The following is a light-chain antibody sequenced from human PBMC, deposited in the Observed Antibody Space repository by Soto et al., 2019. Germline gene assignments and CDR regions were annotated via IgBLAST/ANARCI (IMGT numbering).Light chain of an antibody. V-gene: IGLV2-23*01. CDR3: CSYAVGSTPYV. Sequence: QSALTQPASVSGSPGQSITISFTGTSSDVGSYNLVSWYQQHPGKAPKLMIYEGSKRPSGVSNRFSGSKSGNTASLTISGLQAEDEADYYCCSYAVGSTPYVFGTGTKVTVL. CDR2: EGS. J-gene: IGLJ1*01. CDR1: SSDVGSYNL.